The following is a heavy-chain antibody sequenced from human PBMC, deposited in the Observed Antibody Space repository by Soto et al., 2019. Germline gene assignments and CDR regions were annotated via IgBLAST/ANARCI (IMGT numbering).Heavy chain of an antibody. CDR1: GRTITNHF. J-gene: IGHJ4*02. Sequence: ASVKVSCKASGRTITNHFMHWVRQAPGQGLEWMGTISPSGSITNYAQKFQGRVTMTRDTSTNTIYMELSSLTSEDTAVYYCARRARMGAQLWLPFDLWAQGSLVTAPQ. CDR3: ARRARMGAQLWLPFDL. CDR2: ISPSGSIT. D-gene: IGHD5-18*01. V-gene: IGHV1-46*01.